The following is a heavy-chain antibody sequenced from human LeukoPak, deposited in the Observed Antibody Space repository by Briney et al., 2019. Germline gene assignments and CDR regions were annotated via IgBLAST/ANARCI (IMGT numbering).Heavy chain of an antibody. V-gene: IGHV1-2*06. CDR2: INPNSGGT. CDR3: ARDMVGGSYFDY. J-gene: IGHJ4*02. Sequence: ASVKVSCKASGYTFTGYYMHWVRQAPGQGLEWMGRINPNSGGTNYAQKFQGRVTMTRDTSISTAYMELSGLRSDDTAVYYCARDMVGGSYFDYWGQGTLATVSS. D-gene: IGHD1-26*01. CDR1: GYTFTGYY.